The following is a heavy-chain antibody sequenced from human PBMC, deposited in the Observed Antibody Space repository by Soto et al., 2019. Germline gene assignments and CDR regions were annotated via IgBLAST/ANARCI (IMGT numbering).Heavy chain of an antibody. J-gene: IGHJ5*02. CDR1: GGSISSGGYY. Sequence: SETRSLTCTVSGGSISSGGYYWSWIRQHPGKGLEWIGYIYYSGSTYYNPSLKSRVTISVDTSKNQFSLKLNSVTAADTAVYYCPSMTGTPSHGFDPWGQETLVTFSS. CDR3: PSMTGTPSHGFDP. CDR2: IYYSGST. V-gene: IGHV4-31*03. D-gene: IGHD4-17*01.